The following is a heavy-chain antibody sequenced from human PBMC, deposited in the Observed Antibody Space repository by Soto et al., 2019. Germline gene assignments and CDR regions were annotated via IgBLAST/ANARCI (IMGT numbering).Heavy chain of an antibody. CDR3: ARDLALAGNY. D-gene: IGHD6-19*01. Sequence: GGSLRLSCAASGSTFSSYAMNWVRQTQEKGLEWVSSISSTSSYTHYSDSVKGRFTISRDNANNSLFLQMNSLRAEDTATYYCARDLALAGNYWGQGVLVTVSS. CDR2: ISSTSSYT. J-gene: IGHJ4*02. CDR1: GSTFSSYA. V-gene: IGHV3-21*01.